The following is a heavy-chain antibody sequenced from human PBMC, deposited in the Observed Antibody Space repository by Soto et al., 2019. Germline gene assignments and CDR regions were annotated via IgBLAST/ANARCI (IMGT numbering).Heavy chain of an antibody. CDR2: MSYDGGAK. CDR3: ATRGMQLWTAFDY. J-gene: IGHJ4*02. V-gene: IGHV3-30*15. Sequence: GGSLRLSCAASGFTFSSYAMHWVRQAPGKGLEWVAVMSYDGGAKYYADSVKGRFTISRDTSKNTLFLQMSSLRAEDTAVYYCATRGMQLWTAFDYWGQGTLVTVSS. D-gene: IGHD3-10*01. CDR1: GFTFSSYA.